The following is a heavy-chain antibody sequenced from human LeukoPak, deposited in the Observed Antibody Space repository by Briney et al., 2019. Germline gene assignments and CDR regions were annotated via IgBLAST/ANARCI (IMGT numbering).Heavy chain of an antibody. CDR3: ARVLAAAGMTDY. V-gene: IGHV4-31*03. J-gene: IGHJ4*02. CDR2: IYYSGST. CDR1: GGSLSSGGYY. D-gene: IGHD6-13*01. Sequence: SQTLSLTCTVSGGSLSSGGYYWSWIRQHPGKGLEWIGYIYYSGSTYYNPSLKSRVTISVDTSKNQFSLKLSSVTAADTAVYYCARVLAAAGMTDYWGQGTLVTVSS.